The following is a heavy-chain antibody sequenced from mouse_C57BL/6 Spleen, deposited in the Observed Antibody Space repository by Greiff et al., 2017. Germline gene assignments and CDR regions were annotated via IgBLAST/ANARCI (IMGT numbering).Heavy chain of an antibody. Sequence: EVKLQQSGAELVRPGASVKLSCTASGFNIKDYYMHWVKQRPEQGLEWIGRIDPEDGDTEYTPKFQGKATMTADTSSNTAYLQLSSLTSVDTAVYYCTTLLVATVVSLGYWGQGTTLTVSS. V-gene: IGHV14-1*01. CDR2: IDPEDGDT. D-gene: IGHD1-1*01. CDR1: GFNIKDYY. J-gene: IGHJ2*01. CDR3: TTLLVATVVSLGY.